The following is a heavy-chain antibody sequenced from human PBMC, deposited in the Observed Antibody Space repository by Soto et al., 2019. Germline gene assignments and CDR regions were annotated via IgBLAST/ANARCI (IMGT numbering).Heavy chain of an antibody. CDR3: ARATSVDAY. CDR1: GFAFRGYW. V-gene: IGHV3-7*01. CDR2: IKQDGSEK. D-gene: IGHD5-12*01. Sequence: EVQLVESGGDLVQPVGALRLSCSASGFAFRGYWMSWVRQAPEKGREGVANIKQDGSEKYYVDSVKGRVTISRDNAKNSLYLQMISLRVEDTAVYYCARATSVDAYWGQGTLVTVSS. J-gene: IGHJ4*02.